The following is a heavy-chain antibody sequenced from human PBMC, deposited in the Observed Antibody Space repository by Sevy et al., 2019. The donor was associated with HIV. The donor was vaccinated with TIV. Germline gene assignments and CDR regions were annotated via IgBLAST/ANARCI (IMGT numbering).Heavy chain of an antibody. Sequence: GGSLRLSCAASGFTFREAWMSWVRQAPGKGLEWVGRIKSKTDAATRDFAAPVRGRFSISRDDSANTVYLVMHNLKPEDTGVYYCAAGTGSSDFDYWGQGTLVTVSS. CDR1: GFTFREAW. D-gene: IGHD1-26*01. CDR3: AAGTGSSDFDY. CDR2: IKSKTDAATR. J-gene: IGHJ4*02. V-gene: IGHV3-15*01.